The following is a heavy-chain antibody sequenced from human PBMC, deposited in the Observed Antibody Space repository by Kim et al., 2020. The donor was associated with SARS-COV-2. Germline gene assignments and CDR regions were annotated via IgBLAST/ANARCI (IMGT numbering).Heavy chain of an antibody. CDR1: GYRFTSNW. CDR2: IDPADSHT. Sequence: GESLKISCKGSGYRFTSNWITWVRQMSGKGLEWMGRIDPADSHTNYSPSFQGHVTISADRSISTVYLQWSNLKASDTAMYYCVRQTGVLGSGGYEGHDYWGQGTLVTVSS. CDR3: VRQTGVLGSGGYEGHDY. D-gene: IGHD3-10*02. J-gene: IGHJ4*02. V-gene: IGHV5-10-1*01.